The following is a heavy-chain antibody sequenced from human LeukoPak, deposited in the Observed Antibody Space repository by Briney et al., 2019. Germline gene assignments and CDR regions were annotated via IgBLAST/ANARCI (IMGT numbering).Heavy chain of an antibody. J-gene: IGHJ4*02. D-gene: IGHD3-10*01. V-gene: IGHV3-23*01. CDR3: AKGPPYCGSGGTTDY. CDR2: ISGSGGST. Sequence: GGTLRLSCAASGFTFSSYGMSWVRQAPGKGLEWVSAISGSGGSTYYADSVKGRFTISRDNSKNTLYLQMNSLRAEDTAVYYCAKGPPYCGSGGTTDYWGQGTLVTVSS. CDR1: GFTFSSYG.